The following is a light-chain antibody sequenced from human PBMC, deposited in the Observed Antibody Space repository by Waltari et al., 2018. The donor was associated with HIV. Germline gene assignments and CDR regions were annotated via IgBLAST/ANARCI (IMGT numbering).Light chain of an antibody. CDR2: ANV. Sequence: QSVLTQPPSLSGAPGLRVSLSCTGNFSNVGAGFDGPRYQHLPGTAPRLLIYANVNRPSGVPDRFFGSKSGSSASLGISGLQAEDEADYYCQSYDSSLSGVVFGGGTRLTVL. CDR3: QSYDSSLSGVV. J-gene: IGLJ2*01. V-gene: IGLV1-40*01. CDR1: FSNVGAGFD.